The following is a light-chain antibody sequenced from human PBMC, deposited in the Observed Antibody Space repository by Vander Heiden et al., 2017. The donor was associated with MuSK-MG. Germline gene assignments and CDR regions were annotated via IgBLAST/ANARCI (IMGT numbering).Light chain of an antibody. V-gene: IGKV1-39*01. J-gene: IGKJ3*01. Sequence: DIQMTQSPSSLSASVGDRLTITCRASQPIGIALNWYQHKPGKAPALLISVGSNLQSGVPSRFSGSGSGTLFTLTITNVQPEDFATYYCQQTFIAPLFTFGPGTRVDVK. CDR2: VGS. CDR3: QQTFIAPLFT. CDR1: QPIGIA.